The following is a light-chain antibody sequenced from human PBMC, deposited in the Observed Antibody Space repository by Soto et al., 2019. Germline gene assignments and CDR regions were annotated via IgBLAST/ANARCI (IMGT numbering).Light chain of an antibody. V-gene: IGKV1-5*03. CDR2: KAS. CDR1: QSISSW. J-gene: IGKJ1*01. CDR3: QQYNSYSWT. Sequence: DIKMTQSPSTLSASVGGRVTITCRASQSISSWLAWYQQKPGKAPKLLIYKASSLESGVPSRFSGSGSGTEFTLTISSLQPDDFATYYCQQYNSYSWTFGQGTKVEIK.